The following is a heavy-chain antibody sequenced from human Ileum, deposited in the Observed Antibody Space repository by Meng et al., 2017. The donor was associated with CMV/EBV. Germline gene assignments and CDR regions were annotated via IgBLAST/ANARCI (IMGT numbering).Heavy chain of an antibody. D-gene: IGHD3-3*01. J-gene: IGHJ6*02. CDR3: ARGWADIRFSGAMDV. CDR2: VSYNGNT. V-gene: IGHV4-59*02. Sequence: SETLSLTCTVSGGSVTDFRYWSWIRQPPGKGLEWIAYVSYNGNTNYNRSFKGRVSISSDTAKNKFSLRLASATTADTAVYYCARGWADIRFSGAMDVWGQGTPVTVSS. CDR1: GGSVTDFRY.